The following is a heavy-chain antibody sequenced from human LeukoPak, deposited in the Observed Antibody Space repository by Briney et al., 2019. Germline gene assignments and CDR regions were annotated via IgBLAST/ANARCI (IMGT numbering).Heavy chain of an antibody. D-gene: IGHD1-26*01. Sequence: GTSVKVCCKASGFTFTTSAVQWVRQARGQRLEWIGWIVVGSGNTDYARKFQERVTITRDMSTSTAYMELSSLRSEDTAVYYCVAGKDSGRNRPFDYWGQGTLVTVSS. J-gene: IGHJ4*02. CDR3: VAGKDSGRNRPFDY. CDR1: GFTFTTSA. CDR2: IVVGSGNT. V-gene: IGHV1-58*01.